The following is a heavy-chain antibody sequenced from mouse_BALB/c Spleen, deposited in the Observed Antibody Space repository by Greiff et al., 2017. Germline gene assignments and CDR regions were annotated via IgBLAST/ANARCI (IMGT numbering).Heavy chain of an antibody. CDR3: ARSPYSTENAWFAY. D-gene: IGHD2-10*01. V-gene: IGHV3-8*02. CDR2: ISYSGST. J-gene: IGHJ3*01. Sequence: VQLQQSGPSLVKPSQTLSLTCSVTGDSITSGYWNWIRKFPGNKLEYMGYISYSGSTYYNPSLKSRISITRDTSKNQYYLQLNSVTTEDTATYYCARSPYSTENAWFAYWGQGTLVTVSA. CDR1: GDSITSGY.